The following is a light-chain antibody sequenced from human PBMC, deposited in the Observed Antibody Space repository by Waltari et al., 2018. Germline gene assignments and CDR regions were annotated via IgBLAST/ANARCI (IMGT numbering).Light chain of an antibody. CDR2: ANT. CDR1: SSNIGHGSH. V-gene: IGLV1-40*01. Sequence: QSVLTQPPSVSGAPGQRVTISCTGGSSNIGHGSHVHWYQQFPGAAPRLLTNANTNRPSGVPDRFSGSKSGASASLAITGLQAEDEADYYCQSYDSRLGWVFGGGTKLTVL. J-gene: IGLJ3*02. CDR3: QSYDSRLGWV.